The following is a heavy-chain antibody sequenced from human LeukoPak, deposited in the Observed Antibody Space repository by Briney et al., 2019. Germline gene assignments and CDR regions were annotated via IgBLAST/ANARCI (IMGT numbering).Heavy chain of an antibody. CDR1: GGSISGSSYY. V-gene: IGHV4-39*02. CDR2: IYYSGST. J-gene: IGHJ4*02. CDR3: ARVYVWGSYRLDY. Sequence: SETLSLTCTVSGGSISGSSYYWGWIRQPPGKGLEWIGSIYYSGSTYYNPSLKSRVTISVDTSMNQFSLKLNSVTATDTAVYYCARVYVWGSYRLDYWGQGTLVTVSS. D-gene: IGHD3-16*02.